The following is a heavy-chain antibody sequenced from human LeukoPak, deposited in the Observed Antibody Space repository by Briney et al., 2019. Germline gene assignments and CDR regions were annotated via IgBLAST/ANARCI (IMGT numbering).Heavy chain of an antibody. Sequence: GGSLRLSCAASGFTFSSYAMSWVRQAPGKGLEWVSGINWNGGSTGYADSVKGRFTISRDNAKNSLYLQMNSLRVEDTALYYCARLGGGTTVTTWGQGTLVTVSS. V-gene: IGHV3-20*04. D-gene: IGHD4-17*01. CDR1: GFTFSSYA. J-gene: IGHJ5*02. CDR3: ARLGGGTTVTT. CDR2: INWNGGST.